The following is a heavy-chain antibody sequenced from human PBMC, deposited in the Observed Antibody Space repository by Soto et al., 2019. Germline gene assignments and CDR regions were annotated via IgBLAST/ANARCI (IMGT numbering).Heavy chain of an antibody. D-gene: IGHD2-21*01. CDR1: GGSISSNY. J-gene: IGHJ5*02. Sequence: SETLSLTCTVSGGSISSNYWSWIRQAPGKGLEWVGYIYYGGTACYIPSLKSRVTISLETSNAQFSLKLTSVTAADTAVYYCARLGAYSKSLDPWGPGTLVTLSS. CDR2: IYYGGTA. V-gene: IGHV4-59*08. CDR3: ARLGAYSKSLDP.